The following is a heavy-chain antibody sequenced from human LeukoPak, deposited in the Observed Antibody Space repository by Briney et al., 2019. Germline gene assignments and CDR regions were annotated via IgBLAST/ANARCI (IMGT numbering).Heavy chain of an antibody. CDR1: GFTFSSYS. J-gene: IGHJ4*02. Sequence: PGGSLRLSCAASGFTFSSYSMNWVCQAPGKGLEWVSYISSSSSTIYYADSVKGRFTISRDNAKNSLYLQMNSLRAEDTAVYYCARGVAELLWFGELGSEWGQGTLVTVSS. D-gene: IGHD3-10*01. CDR3: ARGVAELLWFGELGSE. CDR2: ISSSSSTI. V-gene: IGHV3-48*04.